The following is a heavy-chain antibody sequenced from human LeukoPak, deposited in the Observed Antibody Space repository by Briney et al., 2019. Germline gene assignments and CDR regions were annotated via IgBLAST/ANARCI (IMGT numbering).Heavy chain of an antibody. J-gene: IGHJ4*02. CDR2: INPNSGGT. V-gene: IGHV1-2*02. CDR1: GYTFTGYY. Sequence: ASVKVSCKASGYTFTGYYMHWVRQAPGQGLEWMGWINPNSGGTNYAQKFQGRVTMTRDTSISTAYMDLSRLRSDDTAVYYCASSPSWIQLWSIGYWGQGTLVTVSS. CDR3: ASSPSWIQLWSIGY. D-gene: IGHD5-18*01.